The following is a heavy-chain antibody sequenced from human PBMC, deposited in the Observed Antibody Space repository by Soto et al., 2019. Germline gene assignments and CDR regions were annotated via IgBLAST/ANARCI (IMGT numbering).Heavy chain of an antibody. CDR3: ARGSWLDP. CDR2: ISSDGRST. V-gene: IGHV3-74*01. J-gene: IGHJ5*02. CDR1: GFTFSSFW. Sequence: GGSLRLSCAASGFTFSSFWMHWVRQAPGKGLVWVSRISSDGRSTTYADSVKGRFTISRNNAKNTLYLQMNSLRADDTAVYYCARGSWLDPWGQGTLVTVS.